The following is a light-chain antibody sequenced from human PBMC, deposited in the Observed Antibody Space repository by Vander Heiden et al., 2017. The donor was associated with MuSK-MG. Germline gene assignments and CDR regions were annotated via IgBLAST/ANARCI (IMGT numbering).Light chain of an antibody. V-gene: IGKV1-33*01. J-gene: IGKJ4*01. CDR2: DAS. CDR3: QQYDTLPLT. Sequence: DIQMTQSPSSLSASVGDRVTISCQASQDISNFLSWYQQKPGKPPNLLIYDASSLETGVPLRFSGSGSGTDFTFTISGLQPEDIATYYGQQYDTLPLTFGGGTRVEI. CDR1: QDISNF.